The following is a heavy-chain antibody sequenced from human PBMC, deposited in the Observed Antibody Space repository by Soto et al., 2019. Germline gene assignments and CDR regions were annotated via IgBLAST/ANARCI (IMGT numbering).Heavy chain of an antibody. J-gene: IGHJ4*02. CDR2: VSSSSRYI. CDR1: GFTVRSYG. Sequence: PGWSLRLGCAASGFTVRSYGINLVRQAPGKGLEWVACVSSSSRYIYDADSVQGRFTISRENAKNSLYLQMNSLRAEDTAVYYCARAQIAYCGGGCYSSYWGQGTLVTVSS. V-gene: IGHV3-21*01. D-gene: IGHD2-21*02. CDR3: ARAQIAYCGGGCYSSY.